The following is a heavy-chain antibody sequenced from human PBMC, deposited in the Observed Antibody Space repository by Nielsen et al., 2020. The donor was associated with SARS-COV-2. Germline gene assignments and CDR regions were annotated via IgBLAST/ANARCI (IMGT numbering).Heavy chain of an antibody. Sequence: SVKVSCKASGGTFSSYAISWVRQAPGQGLEWMGGIIPIFGTANYAQKLQGRVTITADKSTSTAYMELSSLRSEDTAVYYCARSNRRSGSDAFDIWGQGTMVTVSS. CDR1: GGTFSSYA. V-gene: IGHV1-69*06. CDR3: ARSNRRSGSDAFDI. CDR2: IIPIFGTA. D-gene: IGHD3-3*01. J-gene: IGHJ3*02.